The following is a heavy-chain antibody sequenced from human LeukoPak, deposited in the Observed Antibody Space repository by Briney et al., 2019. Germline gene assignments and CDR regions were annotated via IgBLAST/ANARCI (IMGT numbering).Heavy chain of an antibody. CDR2: ITSDGSST. CDR3: ARGSDCSGGSCYSYWYFDL. J-gene: IGHJ2*01. Sequence: PGGSLRLSCAASAFTFSSYWMHWVRQAPGKGLVWVSRITSDGSSTSYADSVKGRFTISRDNAKNTLYLQMNSLRAEDTAMYYCARGSDCSGGSCYSYWYFDLWGRGTLVTVSS. CDR1: AFTFSSYW. D-gene: IGHD2-15*01. V-gene: IGHV3-74*01.